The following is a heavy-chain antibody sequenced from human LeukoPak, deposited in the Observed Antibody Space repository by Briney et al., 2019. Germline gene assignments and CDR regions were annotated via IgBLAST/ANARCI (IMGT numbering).Heavy chain of an antibody. CDR3: ARDSSGFNYYFDY. CDR2: INPNGGGT. J-gene: IGHJ4*02. Sequence: ASVKVSCKASGYTFTGYYMHWVRQVPGQGLEWMGWINPNGGGTTYAQKFQGRVTMTRDTSINTAYTELSRLRSDDTAVYYCARDSSGFNYYFDYWGQGTLVTVSS. CDR1: GYTFTGYY. V-gene: IGHV1-2*02. D-gene: IGHD6-19*01.